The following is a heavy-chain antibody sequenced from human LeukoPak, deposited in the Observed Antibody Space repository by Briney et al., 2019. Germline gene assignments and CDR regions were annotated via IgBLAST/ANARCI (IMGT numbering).Heavy chain of an antibody. D-gene: IGHD5-18*01. CDR1: GFTFSNYW. CDR2: INGDGSST. Sequence: GGSLRLSCAASGFTFSNYWIHWGRQAPGKGLVWVSRINGDGSSTTYADSVQGPFTISRDDAKNSLYLQMNSLRAEDTAVYYCARDADGYSYGYVNYFDYWGQGTLVTVSS. V-gene: IGHV3-74*01. CDR3: ARDADGYSYGYVNYFDY. J-gene: IGHJ4*02.